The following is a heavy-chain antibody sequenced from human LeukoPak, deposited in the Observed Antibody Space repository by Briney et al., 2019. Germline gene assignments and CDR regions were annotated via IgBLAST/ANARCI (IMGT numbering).Heavy chain of an antibody. Sequence: ASVKVSCKASGYTFTSYYMHWVRQAPGQGLEWMGIINPSGGSTSYAQKFQGRVTMTRDTSTSTVYMELSSLRSEDTAVYYCARALLEGWTTIGWFDPWGQGTLVTVSS. CDR1: GYTFTSYY. J-gene: IGHJ5*02. D-gene: IGHD3/OR15-3a*01. CDR2: INPSGGST. CDR3: ARALLEGWTTIGWFDP. V-gene: IGHV1-46*01.